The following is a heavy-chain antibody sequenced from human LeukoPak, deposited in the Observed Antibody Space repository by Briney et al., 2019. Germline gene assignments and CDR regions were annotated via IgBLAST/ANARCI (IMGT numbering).Heavy chain of an antibody. CDR1: GYTFIGYY. CDR3: ARRYYYDSSAYTVDY. CDR2: INPNSGTT. D-gene: IGHD3-22*01. Sequence: GASVKVSCKASGYTFIGYYMHWVRQAPGQGLEWMGRINPNSGTTNYAQKFQGGVTMTRDTSISTAYMELNSLRSDDTAVYYCARRYYYDSSAYTVDYWGQGTLVTVSS. V-gene: IGHV1-2*06. J-gene: IGHJ4*02.